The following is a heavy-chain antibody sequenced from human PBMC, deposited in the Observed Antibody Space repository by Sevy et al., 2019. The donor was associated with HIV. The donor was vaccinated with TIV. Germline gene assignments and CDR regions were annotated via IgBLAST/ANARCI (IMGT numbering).Heavy chain of an antibody. J-gene: IGHJ3*02. V-gene: IGHV3-30-3*01. D-gene: IGHD1-1*01. CDR3: PRETRSRNDAFDI. CDR2: ISYDGSNK. Sequence: GGSLRLSCAASGFTFSSYAMHWVRQAPGKGLEWVAVISYDGSNKYYADSVKGRFTISRDNSKNTLYLQMNSLRAEDTAVYYCPRETRSRNDAFDIRGQGTMVTVSS. CDR1: GFTFSSYA.